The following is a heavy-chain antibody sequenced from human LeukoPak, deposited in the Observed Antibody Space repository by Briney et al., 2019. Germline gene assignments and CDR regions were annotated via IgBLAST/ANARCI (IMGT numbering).Heavy chain of an antibody. J-gene: IGHJ6*02. CDR1: GFTFSSYS. CDR3: ARNNGMDV. V-gene: IGHV3-7*03. CDR2: VNRDGSET. Sequence: GGSLRLSCAASGFTFSSYSMNWVRQVPGRGPEWVANVNRDGSETYYLDSVKGRFTISKDNAKNSLYLQMNSLRAEDTALYHCARNNGMDVWGQGTTVIVSS.